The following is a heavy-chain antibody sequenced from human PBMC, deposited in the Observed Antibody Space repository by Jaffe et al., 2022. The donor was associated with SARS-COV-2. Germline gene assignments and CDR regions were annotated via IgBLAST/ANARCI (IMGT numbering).Heavy chain of an antibody. Sequence: QLQLQESGPGLVKPSETLSLTCTVSGGSISSSSYYWGWIRQPPGKGLEWIGSIYYSGSTYYNPSLKSRVTISVDTSKNQFSLKLSSVTAADTAVYYCARHPDYDSSYYYGMDVWGQGTTVTVSS. CDR1: GGSISSSSYY. V-gene: IGHV4-39*01. CDR2: IYYSGST. J-gene: IGHJ6*02. CDR3: ARHPDYDSSYYYGMDV. D-gene: IGHD3-22*01.